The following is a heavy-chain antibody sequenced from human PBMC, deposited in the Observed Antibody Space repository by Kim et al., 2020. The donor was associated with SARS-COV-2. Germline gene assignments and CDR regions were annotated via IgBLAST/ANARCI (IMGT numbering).Heavy chain of an antibody. V-gene: IGHV4-59*08. Sequence: SETLSLTCSVSGVTVSYYYWSWLRQPPGKRLEWIAYIHFDGTTNYNPSLKSRVTISMDTSQNHLSLRVNSVTAADTAIYYCARHLEDDGAYPLDYWGQGKRVTVSS. CDR2: IHFDGTT. D-gene: IGHD4-17*01. CDR1: GVTVSYYY. CDR3: ARHLEDDGAYPLDY. J-gene: IGHJ4*02.